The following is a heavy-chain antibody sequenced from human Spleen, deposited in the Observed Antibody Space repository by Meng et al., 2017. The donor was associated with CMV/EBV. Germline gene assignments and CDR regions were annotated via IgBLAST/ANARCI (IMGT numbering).Heavy chain of an antibody. J-gene: IGHJ4*02. V-gene: IGHV4-30-4*08. CDR2: IFYSGSA. CDR3: ARGQYYYDSSGLVY. CDR1: GGSITSGDYY. D-gene: IGHD3-22*01. Sequence: LSLTCTVSGGSITSGDYYWTWIRQPPGKGLEWIGYIFYSGSAYYNPSLKSRVTISVDTSKNHFFLKLSSVTAADTAVYYCARGQYYYDSSGLVYWGQGTLVTVSS.